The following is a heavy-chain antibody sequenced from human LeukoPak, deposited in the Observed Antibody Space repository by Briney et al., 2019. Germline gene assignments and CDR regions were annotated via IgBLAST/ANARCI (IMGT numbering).Heavy chain of an antibody. J-gene: IGHJ4*02. V-gene: IGHV3-30-3*01. D-gene: IGHD3-10*01. Sequence: GRSLRLSCAASGFTFSRYAMHWVRQAPGKGLEWVAVISYDGSNEYYADSVKGRFTIPRDSSENTPYLQMNSLRVEDTAVYYCARVGYYSSGPFSYFDYWGQGTLVTVSS. CDR1: GFTFSRYA. CDR3: ARVGYYSSGPFSYFDY. CDR2: ISYDGSNE.